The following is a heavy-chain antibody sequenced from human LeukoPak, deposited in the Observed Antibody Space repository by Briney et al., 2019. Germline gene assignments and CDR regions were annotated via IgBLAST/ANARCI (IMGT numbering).Heavy chain of an antibody. CDR2: INPNSGGT. J-gene: IGHJ4*02. CDR1: GYTFTGYY. Sequence: ASVKVSCKASGYTFTGYYMHWVRQAPGQGLEWMGWINPNSGGTNYAQKFQGRVTMTRDMSTSTVYMELSSLRSEDTAVYYCARRPSAAEYFDYWGQGTLVTVSS. V-gene: IGHV1-2*02. CDR3: ARRPSAAEYFDY.